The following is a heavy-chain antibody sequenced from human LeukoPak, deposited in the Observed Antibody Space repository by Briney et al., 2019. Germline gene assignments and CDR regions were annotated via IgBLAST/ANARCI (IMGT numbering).Heavy chain of an antibody. J-gene: IGHJ6*02. CDR1: GGSISSSFHY. CDR2: LLYTGNT. Sequence: SGTLSLTCTVAGGSISSSFHYWDWIRQAPGKGLEWMECLLYTGNTWYNPSLKSRITMSVDTSKNQFSLRLSSVNAADTALYYCARRGSGNGGTYAGMDVWGQGTSVTVSS. D-gene: IGHD2-15*01. V-gene: IGHV4-39*01. CDR3: ARRGSGNGGTYAGMDV.